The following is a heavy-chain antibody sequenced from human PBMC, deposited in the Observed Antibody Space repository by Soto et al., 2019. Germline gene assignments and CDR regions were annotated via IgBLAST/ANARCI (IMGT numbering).Heavy chain of an antibody. CDR3: ATESPVLPFTAGAYYYYNGMDV. D-gene: IGHD2-2*01. J-gene: IGHJ6*02. V-gene: IGHV1-58*01. Sequence: ASVKVSCKASGFTFTRSAVQWVRQARGQRLEWIGWVVVNSGNTNYAQKFQDRVTITRDMSTSTSYMELTSLGSEDTAVYYCATESPVLPFTAGAYYYYNGMDVWGQGTTVTVSS. CDR1: GFTFTRSA. CDR2: VVVNSGNT.